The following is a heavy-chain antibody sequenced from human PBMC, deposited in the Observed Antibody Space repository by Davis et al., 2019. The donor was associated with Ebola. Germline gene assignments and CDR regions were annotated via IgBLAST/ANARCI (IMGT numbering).Heavy chain of an antibody. CDR2: IKQDGSEK. V-gene: IGHV3-7*01. CDR3: ARDVEMATILNDAFDI. J-gene: IGHJ3*02. D-gene: IGHD5-24*01. Sequence: ESLKISCAASEFTFSSYWMSWVRQAPGKGLEWVANIKQDGSEKYYVDSVKGRFTISRDNAKNSLYLQMNSLRAEDTAVYYCARDVEMATILNDAFDIWGQGTMVTVSS. CDR1: EFTFSSYW.